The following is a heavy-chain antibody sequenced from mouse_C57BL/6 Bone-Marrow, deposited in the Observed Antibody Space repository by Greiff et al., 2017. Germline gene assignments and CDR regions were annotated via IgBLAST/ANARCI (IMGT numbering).Heavy chain of an antibody. D-gene: IGHD4-1*01. Sequence: EVQGVASGGDLVKPGGSLKLSCAASGFTFSSYGMSWVRQTPDKRLEWVATISSGGSYTYYPDSVKGRFTIYRDNAKNTLYLQMSSLKSEDTAMYYCARHGWEFAYWGQGTLVTVSA. CDR3: ARHGWEFAY. V-gene: IGHV5-6*01. J-gene: IGHJ3*01. CDR1: GFTFSSYG. CDR2: ISSGGSYT.